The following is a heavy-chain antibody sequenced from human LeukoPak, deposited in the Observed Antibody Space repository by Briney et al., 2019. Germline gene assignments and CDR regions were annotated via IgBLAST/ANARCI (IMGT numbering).Heavy chain of an antibody. J-gene: IGHJ5*02. CDR1: GDSISSYY. Sequence: PSETLSLTCTVSGDSISSYYWSWIRQPPGKGLEWIGFIYYSGNTNYNPSLKSRVTISVDTSKNQFSLKLSSVTAADTAVYYCARGPIGGRFDLWGQGTLVTVSS. CDR2: IYYSGNT. D-gene: IGHD3-16*01. CDR3: ARGPIGGRFDL. V-gene: IGHV4-59*01.